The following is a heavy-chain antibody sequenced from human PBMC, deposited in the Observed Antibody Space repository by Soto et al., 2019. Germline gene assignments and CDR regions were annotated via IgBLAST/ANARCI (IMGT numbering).Heavy chain of an antibody. CDR1: GGSISSYY. J-gene: IGHJ4*02. V-gene: IGHV4-59*08. Sequence: QVQLQESGPGLVKPSETLSLTCTVSGGSISSYYWSWIRQPPGKGLEWIGYIYYSGSTNYNPSLKSRVTISVDTSKNQFSLKLSSVTAADTAVHYCARLMYYYGSGSYRFDYWGQGTLVTVSS. CDR2: IYYSGST. D-gene: IGHD3-10*01. CDR3: ARLMYYYGSGSYRFDY.